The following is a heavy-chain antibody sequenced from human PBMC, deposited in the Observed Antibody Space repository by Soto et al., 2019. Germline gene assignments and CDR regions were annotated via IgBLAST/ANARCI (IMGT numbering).Heavy chain of an antibody. Sequence: GGSLRLSCAASGFTFSSYGMHWVRQAPGKGLEWVAVISYDGSNKYYADSVKGRFTISRDNSKNTLYLQMNSLRAEDTAVYYCSYDYVWGSYRPFDYWGQGTLVTVSS. J-gene: IGHJ4*02. CDR3: SYDYVWGSYRPFDY. CDR2: ISYDGSNK. CDR1: GFTFSSYG. V-gene: IGHV3-30*03. D-gene: IGHD3-16*02.